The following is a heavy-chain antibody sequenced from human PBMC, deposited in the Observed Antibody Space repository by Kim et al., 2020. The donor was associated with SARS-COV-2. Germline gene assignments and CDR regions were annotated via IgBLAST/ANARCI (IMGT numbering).Heavy chain of an antibody. Sequence: GGSLRLSCAASGFTFSSYGMHWVRQAPGKGLEWVAVISYDGSNKYYADSVKGRFTISRDNSKNTLYLQMNSLRAEDTAVYYCAKLAQWTSSGMDVWGQGT. CDR2: ISYDGSNK. CDR3: AKLAQWTSSGMDV. CDR1: GFTFSSYG. J-gene: IGHJ6*02. V-gene: IGHV3-30*18. D-gene: IGHD6-19*01.